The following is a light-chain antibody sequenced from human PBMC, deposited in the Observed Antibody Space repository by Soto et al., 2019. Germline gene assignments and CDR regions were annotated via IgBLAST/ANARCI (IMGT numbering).Light chain of an antibody. V-gene: IGLV1-40*01. CDR1: ISNIGAGYD. CDR3: QSYDSSLSAHYV. CDR2: GNS. J-gene: IGLJ1*01. Sequence: QSVLTQPPSVSGAPGQRVTISFTGSISNIGAGYDVHWYQQLPGTAPKLLIYGNSNRPSGVPDRFSGSKSGTSASLAITGLQAEDEADYYCQSYDSSLSAHYVFGTGTKVTV.